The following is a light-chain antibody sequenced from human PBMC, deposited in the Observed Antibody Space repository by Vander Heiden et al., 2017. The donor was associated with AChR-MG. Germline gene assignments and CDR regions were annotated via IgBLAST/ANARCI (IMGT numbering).Light chain of an antibody. CDR2: QNS. Sequence: SSELTLLPSVSVSPGQRASIPCSGDKLGDKYVCWYQQKPGQSPVLVIYQNSKRPSGIPERFSGSNSGNTATLTISGTQAMDEADYYCQAWDSNTGEFGGGTKLTVL. CDR1: KLGDKY. V-gene: IGLV3-1*01. J-gene: IGLJ2*01. CDR3: QAWDSNTGE.